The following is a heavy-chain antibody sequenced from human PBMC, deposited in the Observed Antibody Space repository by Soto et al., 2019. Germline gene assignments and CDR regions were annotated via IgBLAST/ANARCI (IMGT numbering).Heavy chain of an antibody. CDR1: GGSISSDNYY. CDR3: GRYGDAGMYYFDS. D-gene: IGHD4-17*01. Sequence: SETLSLTCSVSGGSISSDNYYWSWIRQPPGKGLEWIGYIYYSGTTYYNPSLKSRATISVDTSKNQFSLNLSSVTAADTAVYYCGRYGDAGMYYFDSWGQGTLVTVSS. J-gene: IGHJ4*02. CDR2: IYYSGTT. V-gene: IGHV4-30-4*01.